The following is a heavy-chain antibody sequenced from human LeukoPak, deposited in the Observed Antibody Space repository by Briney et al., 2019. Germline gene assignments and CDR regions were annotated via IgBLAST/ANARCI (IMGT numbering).Heavy chain of an antibody. D-gene: IGHD4/OR15-4a*01. CDR2: INPSGGST. V-gene: IGHV1-46*01. CDR1: GYTFTSYY. J-gene: IGHJ6*02. CDR3: ARGTAVPVGATDYGLDV. Sequence: ASVKVSCKASGYTFTSYYMHWVRQAPGQGLEWMGIINPSGGSTSYAQKFQGRVTMTRDTSTSTVYMELSSLRSEDTAVYYCARGTAVPVGATDYGLDVWGQGTTVTVSS.